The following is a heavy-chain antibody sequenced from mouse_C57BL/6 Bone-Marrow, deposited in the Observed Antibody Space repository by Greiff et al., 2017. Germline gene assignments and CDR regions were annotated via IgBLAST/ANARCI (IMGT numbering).Heavy chain of an antibody. CDR1: GYTFTDYN. J-gene: IGHJ3*01. CDR2: INPNNGGT. D-gene: IGHD2-3*01. V-gene: IGHV1-18*01. CDR3: ARMDGYYYFDD. Sequence: EVQLQQSGPELVKPGASVKIPCKASGYTFTDYNMDWVKQSHGKSLEWIGDINPNNGGTIYNQKFKGKATLTVDKSSSTAYMELRSLTSEDTAVYYCARMDGYYYFDDWGQGTLVTVSA.